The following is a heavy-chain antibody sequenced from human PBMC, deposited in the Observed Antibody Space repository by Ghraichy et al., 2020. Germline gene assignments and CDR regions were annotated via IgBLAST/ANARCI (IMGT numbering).Heavy chain of an antibody. D-gene: IGHD5-12*01. J-gene: IGHJ4*02. CDR3: ARSLLHDTGSFDY. V-gene: IGHV3-48*02. CDR2: ISGSRSII. CDR1: GFTFSSYS. Sequence: GGSLRLSCAASGFTFSSYSMNWVRQAPGKGLEWVSYISGSRSIIYHADSVKGRFTISRDNAKNSLYLLMNSLRYEDTAVYYCARSLLHDTGSFDYWGQGTLVTVSS.